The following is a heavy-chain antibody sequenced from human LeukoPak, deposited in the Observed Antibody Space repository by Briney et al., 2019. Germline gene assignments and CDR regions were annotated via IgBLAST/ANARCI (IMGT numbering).Heavy chain of an antibody. Sequence: PGGSLRLSCAASGFTFGDYNMNWVRQAPGKGLEWVSYITNGGSTIHHADSVKGRFTISRDNAKKTLYLQMNSLRAEDTAVYYCARSIGLTGGGVDVWGQGTLVTVSS. CDR3: ARSIGLTGGGVDV. CDR1: GFTFGDYN. J-gene: IGHJ4*02. V-gene: IGHV3-11*01. CDR2: ITNGGSTI. D-gene: IGHD2-8*02.